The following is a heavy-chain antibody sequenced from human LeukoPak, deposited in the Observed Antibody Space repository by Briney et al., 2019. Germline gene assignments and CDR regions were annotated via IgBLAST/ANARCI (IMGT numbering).Heavy chain of an antibody. CDR3: ARGRECTNGVCFRYNWFDP. Sequence: ASVKVSCKASGGTFSSYAISWVRQAPGQGLEWMGGIIPIFGTANYAQKFQGRVTITTDESTSTDYRELSSLRSEDTAVYYCARGRECTNGVCFRYNWFDPWGQGTLVTVSS. J-gene: IGHJ5*02. D-gene: IGHD2-8*01. CDR1: GGTFSSYA. V-gene: IGHV1-69*05. CDR2: IIPIFGTA.